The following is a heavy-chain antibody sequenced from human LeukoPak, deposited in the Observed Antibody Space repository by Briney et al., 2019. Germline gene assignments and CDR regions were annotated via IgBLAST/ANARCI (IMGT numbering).Heavy chain of an antibody. CDR3: ARHVTVTYDAFDL. CDR2: IYTSGST. CDR1: GGSISSYY. V-gene: IGHV4-4*07. Sequence: SETLSLTCTVSGGSISSYYWSWIRQPAGKGLEWIGRIYTSGSTNYNPSLKSRVSISVDTSKKQFSLKLNSVTAADTAMYYCARHVTVTYDAFDLWGQGTMVTVSS. J-gene: IGHJ3*01. D-gene: IGHD4-11*01.